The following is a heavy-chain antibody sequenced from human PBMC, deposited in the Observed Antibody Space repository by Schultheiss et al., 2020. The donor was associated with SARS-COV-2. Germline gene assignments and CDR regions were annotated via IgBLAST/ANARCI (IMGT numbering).Heavy chain of an antibody. J-gene: IGHJ4*02. CDR2: ISSSSSYI. Sequence: GGSLRLSCAASGFTFSSYSMNWVRQAPGKGLEWVSSISSSSSYIYYADSVKGRFTISRDNAKNSLYLQMNSLRAEDTAVYHCARDQDSSSWYSIYWGQGTLVTVSS. CDR3: ARDQDSSSWYSIY. D-gene: IGHD6-13*01. CDR1: GFTFSSYS. V-gene: IGHV3-21*01.